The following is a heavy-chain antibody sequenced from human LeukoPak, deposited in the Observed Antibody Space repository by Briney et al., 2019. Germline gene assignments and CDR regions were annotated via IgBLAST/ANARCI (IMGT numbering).Heavy chain of an antibody. V-gene: IGHV3-64D*06. D-gene: IGHD6-13*01. Sequence: GGSLRLSCSASGFIFSSYAMHWVRQAPGKGLEYVSAISSNGGSTYYADSVKGRFTISRDNSKNTLYLQMSSLRAEDTAVYYCVESGWAAAGWGPWGQGTLVTVSS. CDR1: GFIFSSYA. CDR2: ISSNGGST. CDR3: VESGWAAAGWGP. J-gene: IGHJ5*02.